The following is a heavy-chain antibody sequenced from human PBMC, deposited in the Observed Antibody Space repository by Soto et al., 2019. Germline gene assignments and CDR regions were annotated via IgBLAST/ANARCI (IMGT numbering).Heavy chain of an antibody. J-gene: IGHJ6*03. CDR2: IYSGGST. CDR3: AREVATSTSGEYYYYYYYMDV. V-gene: IGHV3-66*01. D-gene: IGHD5-12*01. Sequence: GGSLRLSCAASGFTVSSNYMSWVRQAPGKGLEWVSVIYSGGSTYYADSVKGRFTISRDNSKNTLYLQMNSLRAEDTAVYYCAREVATSTSGEYYYYYYYMDVWGKGTTVTVSS. CDR1: GFTVSSNY.